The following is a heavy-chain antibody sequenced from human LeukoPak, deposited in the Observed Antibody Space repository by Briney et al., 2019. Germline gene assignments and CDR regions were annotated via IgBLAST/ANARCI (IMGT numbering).Heavy chain of an antibody. J-gene: IGHJ4*02. Sequence: SVKVSCKASGGTFSSYAISWVRQAPGQGLEWMGRIIPILGIANYAQKFQGRVTITADKSTSTAYMELSSLRSEDTAVYYCARDSGYPQPINFDYWGQGTLVTVSS. CDR3: ARDSGYPQPINFDY. V-gene: IGHV1-69*04. CDR2: IIPILGIA. CDR1: GGTFSSYA. D-gene: IGHD3-22*01.